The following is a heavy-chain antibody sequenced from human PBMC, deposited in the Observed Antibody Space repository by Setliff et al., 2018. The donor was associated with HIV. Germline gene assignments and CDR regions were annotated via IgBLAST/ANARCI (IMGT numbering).Heavy chain of an antibody. CDR1: GFSLSTNGVG. CDR2: IYWDADT. D-gene: IGHD6-19*01. CDR3: AHNHLAVAGSHYFDY. Sequence: SGPTLVNPTQTLTLTCAFSGFSLSTNGVGVGWIRQPPGKALEWLALIYWDADTRYSPSLKNRLTITKDTSKNQVLLTMTNMDPLDTATYYCAHNHLAVAGSHYFDYWGQGTLVTVSS. J-gene: IGHJ4*02. V-gene: IGHV2-5*02.